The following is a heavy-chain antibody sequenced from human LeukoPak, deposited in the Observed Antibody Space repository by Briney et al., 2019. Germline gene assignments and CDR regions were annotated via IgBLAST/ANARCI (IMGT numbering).Heavy chain of an antibody. CDR1: GFTFSSYG. J-gene: IGHJ4*02. V-gene: IGHV3-30*18. CDR3: AKGSMVRRIRRVAFDY. D-gene: IGHD3-10*01. Sequence: GGSLRLSRAASGFTFSSYGMHWVRQAPGKGLEWVAVISYDGSNKYYADSVKGRFTISRDNSKNTLYLQMNSLRAEDTAVYYCAKGSMVRRIRRVAFDYWGQGTLVTVSS. CDR2: ISYDGSNK.